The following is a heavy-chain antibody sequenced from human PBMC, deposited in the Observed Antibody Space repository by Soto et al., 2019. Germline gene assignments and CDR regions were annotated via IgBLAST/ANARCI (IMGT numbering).Heavy chain of an antibody. V-gene: IGHV3-30-3*01. CDR2: ISYDGSNK. Sequence: GGSLRLSCAASGFTFSSYAMHWVRQAPGKGLEWVAVISYDGSNKYYADSVKGRFTISRDNSKNTLYLQMNSLRAEDTAVYYCARENPRGNSYGPLSYRGQGTLVTVSS. CDR1: GFTFSSYA. D-gene: IGHD5-18*01. J-gene: IGHJ4*02. CDR3: ARENPRGNSYGPLSY.